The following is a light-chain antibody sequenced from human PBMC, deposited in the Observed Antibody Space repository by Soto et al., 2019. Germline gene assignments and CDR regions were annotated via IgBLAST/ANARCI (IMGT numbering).Light chain of an antibody. CDR2: AAS. V-gene: IGKV1-9*01. J-gene: IGKJ4*01. Sequence: IQLTQSPSSLSASVGDRVTITCRASQDISSYLGWYQQKPGKAPKLLIYAASTLQSGVPSRFSGSGSGTEFTLTINSLQPEDFATYFCQQLNNYPSTFGGGTKLEIK. CDR1: QDISSY. CDR3: QQLNNYPST.